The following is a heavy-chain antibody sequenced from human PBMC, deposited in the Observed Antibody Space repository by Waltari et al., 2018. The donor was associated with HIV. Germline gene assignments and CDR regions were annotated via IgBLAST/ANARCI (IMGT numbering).Heavy chain of an antibody. CDR3: ARENYGESYYYYGMDV. Sequence: QVQLQESGPGLVKPSQTLSLTCTVSGGSISSGGYYWSWIRQHPGKGLEWIGYIYYSGSTYYNPSLKSRVTISVDTSKNQFSLKLSSVTAADTAVYYCARENYGESYYYYGMDVWGQGTTVTVSS. J-gene: IGHJ6*02. V-gene: IGHV4-31*03. CDR1: GGSISSGGYY. CDR2: IYYSGST. D-gene: IGHD4-17*01.